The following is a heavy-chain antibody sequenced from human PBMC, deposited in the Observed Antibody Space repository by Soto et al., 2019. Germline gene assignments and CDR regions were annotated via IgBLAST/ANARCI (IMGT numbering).Heavy chain of an antibody. V-gene: IGHV4-39*02. CDR1: GGSISSGDYY. CDR2: IYYSGST. J-gene: IGHJ4*02. D-gene: IGHD2-8*02. Sequence: PSETLSLTCTVSGGSISSGDYYWSWIRQPPGKGLEWIGSIYYSGSTYYNPSLKSRVTISVDTSKNQFSLKLSSVTAADTAVYYCARDKNTGLFDYWGQGTLVTVSS. CDR3: ARDKNTGLFDY.